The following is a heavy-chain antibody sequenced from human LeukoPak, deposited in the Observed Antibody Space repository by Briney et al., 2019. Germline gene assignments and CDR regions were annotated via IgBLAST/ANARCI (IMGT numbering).Heavy chain of an antibody. J-gene: IGHJ1*01. Sequence: GGSLRLSCAASGFTFSSYSMNWVRQAPGKGLEWVSYISSSSSTIYYADSVKGRFTISRDNAKNSLYLQMNSLRAEDTAVYYCAKEPSIAAAKYFQHWGQGTLVTVSS. V-gene: IGHV3-48*04. D-gene: IGHD6-13*01. CDR1: GFTFSSYS. CDR2: ISSSSSTI. CDR3: AKEPSIAAAKYFQH.